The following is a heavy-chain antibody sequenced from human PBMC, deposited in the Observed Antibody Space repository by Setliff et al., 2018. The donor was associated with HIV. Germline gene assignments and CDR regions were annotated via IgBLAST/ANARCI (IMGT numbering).Heavy chain of an antibody. CDR2: ISTYNGNT. V-gene: IGHV1-18*01. CDR3: AIGVTVLVVVPDY. Sequence: ASVKVSCKGSGYTFTSKGISWVRQAPGQGPEWLGWISTYNGNTNYEQKVQARVTMTTDTSTSKAYMELKGLRSDDTAVYYCAIGVTVLVVVPDYWGQGTLVTVSS. J-gene: IGHJ4*02. CDR1: GYTFTSKG. D-gene: IGHD3-22*01.